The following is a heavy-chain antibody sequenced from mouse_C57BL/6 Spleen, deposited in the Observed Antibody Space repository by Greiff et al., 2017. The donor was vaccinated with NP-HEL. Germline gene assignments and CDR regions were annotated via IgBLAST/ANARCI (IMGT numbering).Heavy chain of an antibody. CDR2: ISYDGSN. CDR1: GYSITSGYY. Sequence: ESGPGLVKPSQSLSLTCSVTGYSITSGYYWNWIRQFPGNKLEWMGYISYDGSNNYNPSLKNRISITRDTAKNQFFRKLNSVTTEDTATYYCARGDYWGQGTTLTVSS. J-gene: IGHJ2*01. V-gene: IGHV3-6*01. CDR3: ARGDY.